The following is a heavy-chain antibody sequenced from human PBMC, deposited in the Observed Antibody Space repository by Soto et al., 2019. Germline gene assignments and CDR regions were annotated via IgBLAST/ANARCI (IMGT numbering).Heavy chain of an antibody. V-gene: IGHV1-2*02. CDR3: ARDRVDYSSFHYGMDV. J-gene: IGHJ6*02. CDR2: SNTNSGGT. D-gene: IGHD6-19*01. Sequence: ASVEVSCKXTGYTFTCYYMHWVRQARGQGLEWMGWSNTNSGGTNYAQNFRDRVTMTRDTSISTGYMELTSLRPDDTAVYYCARDRVDYSSFHYGMDVWGQGTTVTVSS. CDR1: GYTFTCYY.